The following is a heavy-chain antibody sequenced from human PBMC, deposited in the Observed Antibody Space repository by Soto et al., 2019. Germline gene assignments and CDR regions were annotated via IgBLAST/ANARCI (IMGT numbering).Heavy chain of an antibody. J-gene: IGHJ4*02. CDR2: IYYSGST. D-gene: IGHD6-6*01. V-gene: IGHV4-59*01. Sequence: SETLSLTCTVSGGSISSYYWSWIRQPPGKGLEWIGYIYYSGSTNYNPSLKSRVTISVDTSKNQFSLKLSSVTAADTAVYYCARGGSIAAPFSDYWGQGTLVTVSS. CDR1: GGSISSYY. CDR3: ARGGSIAAPFSDY.